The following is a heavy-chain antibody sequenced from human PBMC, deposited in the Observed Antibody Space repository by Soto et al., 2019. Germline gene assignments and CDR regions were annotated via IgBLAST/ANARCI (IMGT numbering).Heavy chain of an antibody. Sequence: SVKVSFKASGGTFSSYAISWLRQAPGQGLEWMGGIIPIFGTANYAQKFQGRVTITADKSTSTAYMELSSLRSEDTAVYYCARNRGVVVVVAATAPGWFDPWGQRTLVTVSS. CDR1: GGTFSSYA. CDR3: ARNRGVVVVVAATAPGWFDP. CDR2: IIPIFGTA. J-gene: IGHJ5*02. V-gene: IGHV1-69*06. D-gene: IGHD2-15*01.